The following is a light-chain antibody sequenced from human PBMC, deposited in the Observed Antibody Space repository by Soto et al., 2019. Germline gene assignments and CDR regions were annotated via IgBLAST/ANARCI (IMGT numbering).Light chain of an antibody. Sequence: EIVLTQSPGTLSLSPGERATLSCRASQSVSSRLAWYQQRPGQAPRLLISGASSRATGIPDRFSGSGSGTDFTLTISRLEPEDFELYYCQHYAHNSPITFGQGTRLEIK. J-gene: IGKJ5*01. CDR1: QSVSSR. CDR3: QHYAHNSPIT. CDR2: GAS. V-gene: IGKV3-20*01.